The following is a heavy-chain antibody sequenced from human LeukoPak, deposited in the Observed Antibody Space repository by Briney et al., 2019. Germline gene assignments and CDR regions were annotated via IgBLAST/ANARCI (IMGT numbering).Heavy chain of an antibody. CDR2: IIPIFGTV. J-gene: IGHJ4*02. CDR1: GGTFSSYA. Sequence: SVKVSCKASGGTFSSYAISWVRQAPGQGLEWMGGIIPIFGTVNYAQKFQGRVTITADESTSTAYMELSRLRSDDTAVYYCARAWYCSSTSCSNYFDYWGQGTLVTVSS. CDR3: ARAWYCSSTSCSNYFDY. V-gene: IGHV1-69*01. D-gene: IGHD2-2*01.